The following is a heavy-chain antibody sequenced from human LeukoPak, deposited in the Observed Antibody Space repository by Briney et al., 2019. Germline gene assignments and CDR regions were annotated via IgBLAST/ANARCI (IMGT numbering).Heavy chain of an antibody. CDR3: VRSSDGSGWIPFDY. J-gene: IGHJ4*02. V-gene: IGHV1-18*01. D-gene: IGHD6-19*01. CDR1: GYSFTSYG. CDR2: ISPYNGDT. Sequence: ASVKVSCKPSGYSFTSYGISWVRQAPGQGLEWMGWISPYNGDTNYALKFQGRVTMTTDTPTTTAYMELRSLRSDDTAVYYCVRSSDGSGWIPFDYWGQGTLVIVSS.